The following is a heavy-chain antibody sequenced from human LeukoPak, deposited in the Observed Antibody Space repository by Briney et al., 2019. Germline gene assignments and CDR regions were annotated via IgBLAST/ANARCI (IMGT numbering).Heavy chain of an antibody. J-gene: IGHJ4*02. CDR3: ARAHDSSGYYFDY. Sequence: GGSLRLSCAASGFTFSSYSMNWVRQAPGKGLEWVSYISSSSSTIYYADSVKGRFTISRDNAKNSLYLQMNSLRAEDTAVYYCARAHDSSGYYFDYWGQGTLVTVSS. D-gene: IGHD3-22*01. CDR2: ISSSSSTI. CDR1: GFTFSSYS. V-gene: IGHV3-48*01.